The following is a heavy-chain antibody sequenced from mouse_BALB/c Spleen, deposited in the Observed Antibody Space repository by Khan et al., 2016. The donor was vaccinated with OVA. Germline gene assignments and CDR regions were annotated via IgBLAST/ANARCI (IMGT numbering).Heavy chain of an antibody. Sequence: VQLQQSGPELVKPGASVKMSCTASGYTFTSYVMHWVKQKPGQGLEWIGYINPYSDGTKYNEKFKGKATLTSDRSSSTAYMELSSLTSEDSAVSYCTRRAMFFDYWGQGTTLTVSS. J-gene: IGHJ2*01. CDR1: GYTFTSYV. CDR3: TRRAMFFDY. V-gene: IGHV1S136*01. CDR2: INPYSDGT.